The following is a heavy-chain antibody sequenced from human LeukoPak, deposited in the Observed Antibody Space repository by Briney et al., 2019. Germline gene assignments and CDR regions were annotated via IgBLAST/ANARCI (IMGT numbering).Heavy chain of an antibody. J-gene: IGHJ2*01. CDR2: IYYSGST. CDR3: ARYILSVTGYWYLDI. V-gene: IGHV4-39*01. D-gene: IGHD6-19*01. Sequence: SETLSLTCTVPGGSISSSSYYWGWIRQPPGKGLEWIGSIYYSGSTYYNPSLKSRVTISVDTSKNQFSLKLSSVTAADTAVYFCARYILSVTGYWYLDIWGRGTLVTVSS. CDR1: GGSISSSSYY.